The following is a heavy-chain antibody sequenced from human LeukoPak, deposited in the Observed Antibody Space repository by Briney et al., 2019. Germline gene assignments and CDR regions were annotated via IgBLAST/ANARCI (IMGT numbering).Heavy chain of an antibody. V-gene: IGHV3-33*06. Sequence: GRSLRLSCAASGFTFSSYGMHWVRQAPGKGLEWVAVIWYDGSNKYYADSVKGRFTISRDNSKNTLYLQMNSLRAEDTAVYYCAKGAAAAGTTPDYWGQGTLLTVSS. CDR2: IWYDGSNK. D-gene: IGHD6-13*01. CDR3: AKGAAAAGTTPDY. CDR1: GFTFSSYG. J-gene: IGHJ4*02.